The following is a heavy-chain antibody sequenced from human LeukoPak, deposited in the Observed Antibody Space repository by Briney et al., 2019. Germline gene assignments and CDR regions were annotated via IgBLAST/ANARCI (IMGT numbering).Heavy chain of an antibody. CDR3: ARGPNSSSWYYFDY. CDR2: ISSSSYI. Sequence: PGGSLRLSCAASGLTFSSYSMNWVRQAPGKGLEWVSSISSSSYIYYADSVKGRFTISRDNAKNSLYLQMNSLRAEDTAVYYCARGPNSSSWYYFDYWGQGTLVTVSS. V-gene: IGHV3-21*01. CDR1: GLTFSSYS. J-gene: IGHJ4*02. D-gene: IGHD6-13*01.